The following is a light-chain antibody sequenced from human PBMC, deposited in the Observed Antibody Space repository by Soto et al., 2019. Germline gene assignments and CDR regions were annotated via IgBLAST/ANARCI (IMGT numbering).Light chain of an antibody. J-gene: IGLJ1*01. V-gene: IGLV2-14*01. CDR2: DVS. Sequence: QSVLTQPASVSGSPGQSITISCTGTSSEVGGYNYVSWYQQHPGKAPKLMIYDVSNRPSGVSNRFSGSKSGNTASLTISGLQAEDEADYYCSSYTSSSTLEGYVFGTGTKVTVL. CDR1: SSEVGGYNY. CDR3: SSYTSSSTLEGYV.